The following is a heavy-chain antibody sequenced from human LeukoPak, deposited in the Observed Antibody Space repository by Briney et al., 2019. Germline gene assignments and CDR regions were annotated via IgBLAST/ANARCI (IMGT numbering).Heavy chain of an antibody. CDR2: IKKDGSEK. CDR1: GFSFSNSW. D-gene: IGHD3-22*01. Sequence: PGGSLRLSCAASGFSFSNSWMSWVRQAPGKGLEWVANIKKDGSEKNYGDSVKGRLTISRDNAKNSLFLQMNSLRAEDTAVYYCASQDSNYAFEIWGQGTKVTVSS. J-gene: IGHJ3*02. CDR3: ASQDSNYAFEI. V-gene: IGHV3-7*02.